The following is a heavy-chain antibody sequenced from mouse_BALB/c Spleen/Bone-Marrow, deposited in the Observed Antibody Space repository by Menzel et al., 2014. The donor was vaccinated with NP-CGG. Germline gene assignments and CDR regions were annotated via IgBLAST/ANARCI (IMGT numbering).Heavy chain of an antibody. Sequence: EVQLQQSGPELVKPGASMKISCKASDYSFTDYTMNGVKQSHGKNLEWIGLINPYNGGTKYNQKFKGKATLTVDKSSNTAYMELLSLTSEDSAVYYCVRIGYEDAMDHWGQGTSVTVSS. CDR2: INPYNGGT. D-gene: IGHD2-14*01. CDR1: DYSFTDYT. CDR3: VRIGYEDAMDH. J-gene: IGHJ4*01. V-gene: IGHV1-26*01.